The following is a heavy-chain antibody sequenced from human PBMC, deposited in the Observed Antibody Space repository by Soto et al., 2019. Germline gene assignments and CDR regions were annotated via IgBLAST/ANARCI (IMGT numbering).Heavy chain of an antibody. CDR3: ARDGGTMLGFDP. J-gene: IGHJ5*02. D-gene: IGHD3-10*02. Sequence: SDTLSLTCPFSGFSISSGCYYLSWVRQHPGKGLEWIGYIYYSGSTYYNPSLKSRVTISVDTSKNQFSLKLSSVTAADTAVYYCARDGGTMLGFDPWGQGTLVTVSS. V-gene: IGHV4-31*03. CDR1: GFSISSGCYY. CDR2: IYYSGST.